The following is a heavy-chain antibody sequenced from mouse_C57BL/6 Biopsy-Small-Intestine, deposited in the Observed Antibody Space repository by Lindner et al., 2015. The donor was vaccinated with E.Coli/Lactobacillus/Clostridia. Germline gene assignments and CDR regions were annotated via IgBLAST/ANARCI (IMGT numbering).Heavy chain of an antibody. CDR3: TRSDYSNYVGYAMDY. D-gene: IGHD2-5*01. J-gene: IGHJ4*01. CDR1: GYAFSTSW. V-gene: IGHV1-82*01. Sequence: VQLQESGPELVKPGASVKISCKASGYAFSTSWMNWVKQRPGKGLEWIGRIYPGDGVTNCDGKFKGKATLTADTSSSAAYMQLSSLTSEDSAVYFCTRSDYSNYVGYAMDYWGQGTSVTVSS. CDR2: IYPGDGVT.